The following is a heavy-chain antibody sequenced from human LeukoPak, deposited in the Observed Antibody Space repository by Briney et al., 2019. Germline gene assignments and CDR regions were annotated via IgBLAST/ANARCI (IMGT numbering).Heavy chain of an antibody. V-gene: IGHV3-21*01. D-gene: IGHD3-10*01. J-gene: IGHJ4*02. CDR1: GFTFSSYS. CDR2: ISSSSSYI. Sequence: PGGSLRLSCAASGFTFSSYSMNWVRQAPGKGLEWVSSISSSSSYIYYADSVKGRFTISRDNAKNSLYLQMNSLRAEDTAVYYCARVLDYYGSGRGPFDYWGQGTLVTVSS. CDR3: ARVLDYYGSGRGPFDY.